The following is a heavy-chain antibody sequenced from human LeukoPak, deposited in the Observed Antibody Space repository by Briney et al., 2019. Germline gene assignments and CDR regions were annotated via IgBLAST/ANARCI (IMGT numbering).Heavy chain of an antibody. Sequence: GGSLRLSCAASGFTFTTYWMSWVRQAPGKGLEWVANIKQDGTEKYYVDSVKGRFTISRDNAKNSLYLQMNSLRAEDTAVYYCARILDSAWGELGYWGQGTLVTVSS. CDR2: IKQDGTEK. CDR3: ARILDSAWGELGY. CDR1: GFTFTTYW. J-gene: IGHJ4*02. V-gene: IGHV3-7*01. D-gene: IGHD6-19*01.